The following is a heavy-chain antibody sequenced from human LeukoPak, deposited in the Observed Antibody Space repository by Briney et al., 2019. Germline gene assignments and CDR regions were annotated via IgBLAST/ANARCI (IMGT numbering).Heavy chain of an antibody. V-gene: IGHV1-46*01. J-gene: IGHJ6*03. CDR1: GYTFTSYY. Sequence: ASVKVSCKASGYTFTSYYMHWVRQAPGQGLEWMGLINPSGGSTSYAQKFQGRVTMTRDMSTSTVYMELSSLRSEDTAVYYCARSYGSGTPNYYYYYYMDVWGKGTTVTVSS. CDR3: ARSYGSGTPNYYYYYYMDV. CDR2: INPSGGST. D-gene: IGHD3-10*01.